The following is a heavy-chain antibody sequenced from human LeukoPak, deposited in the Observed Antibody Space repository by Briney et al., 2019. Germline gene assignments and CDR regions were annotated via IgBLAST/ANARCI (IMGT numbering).Heavy chain of an antibody. CDR2: IRYSSSLT. D-gene: IGHD4-17*01. Sequence: PGGSLRLSCEASGFSFSSYSMNWVRQAPGKGLEWISYIRYSSSLTHYADSVKGRFTISRDNAKNSLYLQMNSLRAEDTAVYYCARVGTAYGDNNWFGSWGQGTLVTVSS. CDR1: GFSFSSYS. CDR3: ARVGTAYGDNNWFGS. V-gene: IGHV3-48*01. J-gene: IGHJ5*01.